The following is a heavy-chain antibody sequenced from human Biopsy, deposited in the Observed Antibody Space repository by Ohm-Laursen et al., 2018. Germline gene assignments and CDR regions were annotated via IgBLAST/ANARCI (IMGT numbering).Heavy chain of an antibody. CDR3: ARGMRSSGWPYFDS. CDR1: GDSVSSGSFY. V-gene: IGHV4-61*01. J-gene: IGHJ4*02. D-gene: IGHD6-19*01. CDR2: IYDRGSTA. Sequence: TLSLTCTVSGDSVSSGSFYWTWIRQPPGQGLEYIGYIYDRGSTANYNPSLESRVTMSVDMPKNQISLKLSSVTAADTAIYYCARGMRSSGWPYFDSWGQGTLVTVSS.